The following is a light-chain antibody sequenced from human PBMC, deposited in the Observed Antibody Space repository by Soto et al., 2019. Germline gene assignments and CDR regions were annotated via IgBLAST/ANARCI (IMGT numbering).Light chain of an antibody. CDR3: QQANSFPLT. Sequence: DIQMTQSPSTLSASVGARVPITCRASQSISSWLAWYQQKPGKAPKLLLYDASTLQSGVPSRFSGSGSGTDFTLTISSLQPEDFATYYCQQANSFPLTFGGGTKVDIK. CDR1: QSISSW. J-gene: IGKJ4*01. V-gene: IGKV1-12*01. CDR2: DAS.